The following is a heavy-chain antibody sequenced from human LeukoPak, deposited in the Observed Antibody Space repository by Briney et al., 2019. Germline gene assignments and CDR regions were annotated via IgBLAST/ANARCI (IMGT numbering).Heavy chain of an antibody. D-gene: IGHD3-9*01. CDR1: GYTITELS. J-gene: IGHJ3*02. V-gene: IGHV1-24*01. CDR2: FDPEDGET. CDR3: ARKYDILTGYYAFDI. Sequence: GASLKVSCKVSGYTITELSMNWVRQAPGKGLEWMGGFDPEDGETIYAQKFQGRVTMTENTSTDTAYMELSSLRSEDTAVYYCARKYDILTGYYAFDIWGQGTMVTVSS.